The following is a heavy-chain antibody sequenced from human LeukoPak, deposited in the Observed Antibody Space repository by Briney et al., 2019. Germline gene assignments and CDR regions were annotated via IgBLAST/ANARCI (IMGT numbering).Heavy chain of an antibody. V-gene: IGHV5-51*01. CDR2: IYPGDSDT. CDR1: GYNFTNYW. CDR3: ARHPTYYHDSRGYYYANNWFDP. D-gene: IGHD3-22*01. Sequence: GESLKISCKGSGYNFTNYWIGWVRQMPGKGLEWMAIIYPGDSDTRYSPSFQGQVTISADKSLNTAYLQWSSLKASDTAMYYCARHPTYYHDSRGYYYANNWFDPWGQGTLVTVSS. J-gene: IGHJ5*02.